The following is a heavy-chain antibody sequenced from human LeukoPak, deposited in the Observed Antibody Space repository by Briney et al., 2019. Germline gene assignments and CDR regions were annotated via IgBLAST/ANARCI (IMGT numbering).Heavy chain of an antibody. J-gene: IGHJ4*02. Sequence: PSETLSLTCTVSGGSISSGSYSWNWIRQPAGKGLEWIGRMYSSGTTNYNPSLKSRVTISLDTSKNQFSLKLSSVTAADMAIYYCARKDPGYSGYSDFDYWGQGTLVTVSS. V-gene: IGHV4-61*02. CDR3: ARKDPGYSGYSDFDY. CDR2: MYSSGTT. CDR1: GGSISSGSYS. D-gene: IGHD5-12*01.